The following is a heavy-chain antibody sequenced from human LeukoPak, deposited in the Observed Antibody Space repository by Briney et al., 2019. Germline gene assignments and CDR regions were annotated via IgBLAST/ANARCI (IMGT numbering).Heavy chain of an antibody. CDR3: ARGFPPGSGSRGSHAFDV. V-gene: IGHV4-34*01. D-gene: IGHD6-19*01. Sequence: SETLSLTCAVSEMSFSAYYWNWIRQSPGKGLEWIGEINYGGSTKYTPSLEGRGTILIDTSKNQFSLKLTSVAAADTAVYYCARGFPPGSGSRGSHAFDVWGQGTMVTVSS. CDR1: EMSFSAYY. J-gene: IGHJ3*01. CDR2: INYGGST.